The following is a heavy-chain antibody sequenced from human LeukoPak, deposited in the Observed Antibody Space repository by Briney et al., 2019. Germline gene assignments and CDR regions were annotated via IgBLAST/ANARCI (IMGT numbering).Heavy chain of an antibody. CDR3: ARGQLVINWFDP. CDR1: GYTFTGYY. CDR2: ISAYNGNT. V-gene: IGHV1-18*04. D-gene: IGHD6-13*01. Sequence: GASVKVSCKASGYTFTGYYMHWVRQAPGQGLEWMGWISAYNGNTNYAQKLQGRVTMTTDTSTSTAYMELRSLRSDDTAVYYCARGQLVINWFDPWGQGTLVTVSS. J-gene: IGHJ5*02.